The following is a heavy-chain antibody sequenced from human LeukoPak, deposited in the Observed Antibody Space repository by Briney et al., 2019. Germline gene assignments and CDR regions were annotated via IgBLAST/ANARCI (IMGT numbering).Heavy chain of an antibody. J-gene: IGHJ4*02. CDR1: GGSISSGDYY. CDR3: ARSVRRSPKKDY. V-gene: IGHV4-30-4*01. Sequence: SETLSLTCTVSGGSISSGDYYWSWIRQPPGKGLEWIGYIYYSGSTYYNPSLKSRVTISVDTSKNQFSLKLSSVTAADTAVYYCARSVRRSPKKDYWGQGTLVTVSS. D-gene: IGHD3-10*01. CDR2: IYYSGST.